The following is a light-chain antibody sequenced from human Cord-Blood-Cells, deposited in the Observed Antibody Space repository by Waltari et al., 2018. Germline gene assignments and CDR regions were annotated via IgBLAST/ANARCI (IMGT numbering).Light chain of an antibody. CDR1: SSNIGTKT. V-gene: IGLV1-44*01. CDR2: TNK. Sequence: QSVLTQPPSASETPGQRVTISCSGSSSNIGTKTVTRSQQRPGTAPKLLIYTNKQRPSGVPDRCSGSKSGTSGSLAISGLQSEDEADYYCAAWDDSLNGNVFGPGTKVTVL. CDR3: AAWDDSLNGNV. J-gene: IGLJ1*01.